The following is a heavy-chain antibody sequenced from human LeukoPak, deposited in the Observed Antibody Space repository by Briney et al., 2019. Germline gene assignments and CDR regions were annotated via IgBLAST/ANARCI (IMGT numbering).Heavy chain of an antibody. CDR1: GFTFSSYW. D-gene: IGHD6-13*01. J-gene: IGHJ4*02. CDR3: ARGQQMVRDLDY. CDR2: IKEDGSEK. Sequence: GGSLRLSCAASGFTFSSYWMSWVRQAPGKRPEWVANIKEDGSEKYYADSVKGRFTISRDNAKNSLYLQMNSLRAEDTAVYYCARGQQMVRDLDYWGQGILVTVSS. V-gene: IGHV3-7*01.